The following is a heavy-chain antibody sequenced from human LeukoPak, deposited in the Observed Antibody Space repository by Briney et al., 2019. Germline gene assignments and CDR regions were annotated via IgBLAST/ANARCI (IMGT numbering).Heavy chain of an antibody. CDR3: ARWVTTQGTFDI. V-gene: IGHV4-4*07. CDR1: GGSISTYY. D-gene: IGHD1-1*01. Sequence: SETLSLTRTVSGGSISTYYWIWIRQPAGKGLEWIGRVYTSGSANYNSSLKSRVTLSLDTSKNQFSLKLTSVTAADTAVYYCARWVTTQGTFDIWGQGTMVTVSS. CDR2: VYTSGSA. J-gene: IGHJ3*02.